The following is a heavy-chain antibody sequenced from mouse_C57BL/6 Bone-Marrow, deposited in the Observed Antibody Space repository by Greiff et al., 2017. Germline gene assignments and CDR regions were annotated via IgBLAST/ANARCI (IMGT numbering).Heavy chain of an antibody. CDR3: ALYYSNGDY. D-gene: IGHD2-5*01. Sequence: QVQLQQPGAELVMPGASVKLSCKASGYTFTSYWMHWVKQRPGQGLEWIGEIDPSDSYNNYNQKFKGKSTLTVDKSSSTAYMQLSSRTSEDSAVYYCALYYSNGDYWGQGTTLTGSS. CDR2: IDPSDSYN. CDR1: GYTFTSYW. V-gene: IGHV1-69*01. J-gene: IGHJ2*01.